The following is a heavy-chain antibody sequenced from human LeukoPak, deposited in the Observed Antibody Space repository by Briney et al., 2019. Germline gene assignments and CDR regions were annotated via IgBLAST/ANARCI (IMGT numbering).Heavy chain of an antibody. CDR2: ISWNSGSI. Sequence: PGGSLRLSCAASAFTFDDYAMHWVRQAPGKGLEWVSGISWNSGSIGYADSVKGRFTISRDNAKNSLYLQMNSLRAEDTALYYCAKGYCSSTSCHHFDYWGQGTLVTVSS. CDR1: AFTFDDYA. J-gene: IGHJ4*02. CDR3: AKGYCSSTSCHHFDY. V-gene: IGHV3-9*01. D-gene: IGHD2-2*01.